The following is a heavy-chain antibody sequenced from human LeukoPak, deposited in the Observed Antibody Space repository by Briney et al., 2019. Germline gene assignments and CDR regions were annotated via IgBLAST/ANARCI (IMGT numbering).Heavy chain of an antibody. CDR3: ARVGYCSSTSCYLPKYYYYMDV. CDR1: GGSISSGSYY. CDR2: IYTSGST. J-gene: IGHJ6*03. Sequence: SETLSLTCTVSGGSISSGSYYWSWIRQPAGKGLEWSGRIYTSGSTNYNPSLKSRVTISVDTSKNQFSLKLSSVTAADTAVYYCARVGYCSSTSCYLPKYYYYMDVWGKGTTVTVSS. D-gene: IGHD2-2*01. V-gene: IGHV4-61*02.